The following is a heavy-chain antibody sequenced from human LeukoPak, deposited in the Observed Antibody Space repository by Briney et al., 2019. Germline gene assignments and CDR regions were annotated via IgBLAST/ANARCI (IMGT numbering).Heavy chain of an antibody. Sequence: GGSLRLSCAASGFTFSNYGMHWVRQAPGKGLQWVAFIRYDGSSKYYADSVKGRFTISRDNSKNTLYLQMNSLRVEDTAVYYCAKDRDYSSSWPRYYFDYWGQGTLVTVSS. CDR3: AKDRDYSSSWPRYYFDY. D-gene: IGHD6-13*01. J-gene: IGHJ4*02. V-gene: IGHV3-30*02. CDR1: GFTFSNYG. CDR2: IRYDGSSK.